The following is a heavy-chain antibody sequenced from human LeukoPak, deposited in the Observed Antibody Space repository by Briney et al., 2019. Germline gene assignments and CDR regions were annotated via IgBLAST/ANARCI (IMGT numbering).Heavy chain of an antibody. CDR1: GGSISSGDYY. V-gene: IGHV4-30-4*01. CDR2: IYYSGST. Sequence: SETLSLTCTVSGGSISSGDYYWSWIRQPPGKGLEWIGYIYYSGSTYYNPSLKSRVTISVDTSKNQFSLKLSSVTAADTAVYYCARVVQLERPFDYWGQGTLVTVSS. CDR3: ARVVQLERPFDY. D-gene: IGHD1-1*01. J-gene: IGHJ4*02.